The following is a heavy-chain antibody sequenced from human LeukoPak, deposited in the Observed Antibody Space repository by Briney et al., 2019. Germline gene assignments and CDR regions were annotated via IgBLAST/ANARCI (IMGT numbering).Heavy chain of an antibody. J-gene: IGHJ4*02. Sequence: PSETLSLTCTVSGGSVSSYYWSWIRQPPGKGLEWIGYIYYSGSTNYNPSLKSRVTISVDTSKNQFSLKLSSVTAADTAVYYCARVQVLWFGELFPYYFDYWGQGTLVTVSS. CDR3: ARVQVLWFGELFPYYFDY. CDR2: IYYSGST. D-gene: IGHD3-10*01. CDR1: GGSVSSYY. V-gene: IGHV4-59*02.